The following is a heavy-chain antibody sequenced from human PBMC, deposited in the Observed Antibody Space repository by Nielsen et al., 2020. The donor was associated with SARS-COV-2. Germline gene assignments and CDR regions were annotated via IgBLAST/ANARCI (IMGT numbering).Heavy chain of an antibody. D-gene: IGHD2-15*01. CDR1: GFTFSTYG. V-gene: IGHV3-30*18. CDR2: ISYDGSNK. CDR3: AKDWTAIVVVPSGGVDY. Sequence: GGSLRLSCAASGFTFSTYGMHWVRQAPGKGLAWVADISYDGSNKYYVDSVKGRFTISRDNSKNTLYLQMSSLREEDTAVYYCAKDWTAIVVVPSGGVDYWGQGTLVTVSS. J-gene: IGHJ4*02.